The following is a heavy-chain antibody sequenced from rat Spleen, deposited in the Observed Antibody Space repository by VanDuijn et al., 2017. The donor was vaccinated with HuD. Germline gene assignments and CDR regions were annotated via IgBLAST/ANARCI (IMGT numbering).Heavy chain of an antibody. J-gene: IGHJ2*01. V-gene: IGHV5-27*01. CDR1: GFTFSDYY. CDR3: TSETTRGNYFDY. Sequence: EVQLVESGGGLVQPGRSLKLSCAASGFTFSDYYMAWVRQAPTKGLEWVATISTSGGSTYYRDSVKGRFTISRDNAKSTLYLQMNSLRSEDTATYYCTSETTRGNYFDYWGQGVMVTVSS. D-gene: IGHD1-10*01. CDR2: ISTSGGST.